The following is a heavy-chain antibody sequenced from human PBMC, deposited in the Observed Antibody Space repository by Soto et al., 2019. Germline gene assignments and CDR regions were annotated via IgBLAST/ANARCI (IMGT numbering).Heavy chain of an antibody. J-gene: IGHJ6*03. CDR3: ATRAADYDFWSGYYSYYYYMDV. CDR1: GGSISSYY. D-gene: IGHD3-3*01. CDR2: IYYSGST. Sequence: SETLSLTCTVSGGSISSYYWSWIRQPPGKGLEWIGHIYYSGSTNYNPSLKSRVTISVDTSKNQFSLKLSSVTAADTAVYYCATRAADYDFWSGYYSYYYYMDVWGKGTTVTVS. V-gene: IGHV4-59*08.